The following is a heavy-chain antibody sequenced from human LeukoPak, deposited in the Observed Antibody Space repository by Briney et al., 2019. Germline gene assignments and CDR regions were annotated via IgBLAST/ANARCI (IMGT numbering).Heavy chain of an antibody. CDR2: MNPESGNT. CDR3: TRAIRHQLLSDY. V-gene: IGHV1-8*01. D-gene: IGHD2-2*01. J-gene: IGHJ4*02. Sequence: ASVKVSCKASGYTFSNFDIDWVRQATGQGPEWMGWMNPESGNTGYEQKFQGGVTMTRDSSKSTAYMELISLRFEDTAIYYCTRAIRHQLLSDYWGQGTLVTVSS. CDR1: GYTFSNFD.